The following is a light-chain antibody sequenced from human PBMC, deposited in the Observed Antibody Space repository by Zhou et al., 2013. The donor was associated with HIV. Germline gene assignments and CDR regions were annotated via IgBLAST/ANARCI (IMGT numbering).Light chain of an antibody. CDR3: QQYNSVSALS. V-gene: IGKV1-17*03. J-gene: IGKJ4*01. Sequence: DIQMTQSPSALSASVGDRVTITCRASQDISNYLAWFQQKPGKLPKRLIYGASTLQSGVPSRFSGSGSGTEFTLTINSLQPEDFATYYCQQYNSVSALSFGGGTKVEIK. CDR1: QDISNY. CDR2: GAS.